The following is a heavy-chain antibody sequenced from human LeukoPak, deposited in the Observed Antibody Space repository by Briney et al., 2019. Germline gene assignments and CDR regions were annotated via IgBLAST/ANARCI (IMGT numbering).Heavy chain of an antibody. V-gene: IGHV4-59*01. D-gene: IGHD3-10*02. Sequence: PSETLSITCTVSGGSINSYYWSWIRQPPGKGLEWIGYIYYSGSTNYNPSLKSRVTISVDTSKNQFSLKLSSVAAAETAVYYCARGVLGEYPFDYWGQGTLVTVSS. CDR2: IYYSGST. J-gene: IGHJ4*02. CDR3: ARGVLGEYPFDY. CDR1: GGSINSYY.